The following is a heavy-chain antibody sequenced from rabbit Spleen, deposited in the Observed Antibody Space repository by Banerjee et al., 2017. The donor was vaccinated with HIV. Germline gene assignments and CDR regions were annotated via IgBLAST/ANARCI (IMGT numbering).Heavy chain of an antibody. Sequence: LEESGGGLVKPGGTLTLTCTVSGFSFSSNWICGVRQAPGKGLEWIACIDTNDGDTDYANWPKGRFTISKTSSTTVTLQMTSLTAADTATYFCARNYVNAFDPWGPGTLVTVS. J-gene: IGHJ2*01. CDR3: ARNYVNAFDP. V-gene: IGHV1S45*01. D-gene: IGHD1-1*01. CDR1: GFSFSSNW. CDR2: IDTNDGDT.